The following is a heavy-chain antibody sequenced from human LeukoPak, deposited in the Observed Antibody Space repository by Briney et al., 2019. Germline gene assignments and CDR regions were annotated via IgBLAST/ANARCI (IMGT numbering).Heavy chain of an antibody. J-gene: IGHJ4*02. D-gene: IGHD5-24*01. Sequence: PGGSLRLSCAASGFIFRDYYMSWIRQAPGKGLKWISYISSGGSTIYYTDSVKGRFTISRDDAKNSLYLHMNNLRAEDTAVYYCAREGWLQPQYYFDYWGQGTLVTVSS. CDR3: AREGWLQPQYYFDY. CDR2: ISSGGSTI. CDR1: GFIFRDYY. V-gene: IGHV3-11*01.